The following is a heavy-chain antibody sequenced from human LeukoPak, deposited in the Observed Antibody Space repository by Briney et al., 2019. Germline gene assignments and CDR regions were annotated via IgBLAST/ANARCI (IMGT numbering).Heavy chain of an antibody. Sequence: PGGSLRLSRAASGFTFSSYGMHWVRQAPGKGLEWVSVISYDGSDKYYEDSVKGRFTISRDNSKNTLNLQMNSLRAEDTAVYYCAKDLTHCSGGTCYSPDYWGQGTLVTFSS. CDR3: AKDLTHCSGGTCYSPDY. CDR2: ISYDGSDK. J-gene: IGHJ4*02. V-gene: IGHV3-30*18. CDR1: GFTFSSYG. D-gene: IGHD2-15*01.